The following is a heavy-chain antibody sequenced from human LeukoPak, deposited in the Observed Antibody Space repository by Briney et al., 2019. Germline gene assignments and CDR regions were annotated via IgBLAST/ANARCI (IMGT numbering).Heavy chain of an antibody. J-gene: IGHJ6*03. CDR1: GYTFTGYY. CDR2: INPNSGGT. D-gene: IGHD6-13*01. V-gene: IGHV1-2*02. Sequence: ASVKVSCKASGYTFTGYYMHWVQQAPGQGLEWVGWINPNSGGTNYAQKFQGRVTMTRDTSISTAYMELSRLRSDDTAVYYCARDRSSWYYYYYMDVWGKGTTVTVSS. CDR3: ARDRSSWYYYYYMDV.